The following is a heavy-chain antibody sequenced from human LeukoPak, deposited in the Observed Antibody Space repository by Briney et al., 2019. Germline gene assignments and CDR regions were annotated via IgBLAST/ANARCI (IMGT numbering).Heavy chain of an antibody. CDR3: ARVGGGWNYFDY. J-gene: IGHJ4*02. CDR2: INPNSGGT. V-gene: IGHV1-2*02. Sequence: ASVKVSCKASGYTFTCYYMHWVRQAPGQGLEWMGWINPNSGGTNYAQKFQGRVTMTRDTSISTAYMELSRLRSDDTAVYYCARVGGGWNYFDYWGQGTLVTVSS. D-gene: IGHD2-15*01. CDR1: GYTFTCYY.